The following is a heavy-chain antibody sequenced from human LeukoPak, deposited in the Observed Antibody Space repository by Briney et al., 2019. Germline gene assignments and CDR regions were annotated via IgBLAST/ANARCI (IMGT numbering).Heavy chain of an antibody. CDR3: AKNMGYGDYWYFDL. Sequence: VASVKVSCKASGYTFIDYYIHWVRQAPGEGLEWRGWINPNSGGTNYAQKFQGSVTMTRDTSISTAYMELTRLNSDDTAVYYCAKNMGYGDYWYFDLWGRGPLVTAS. V-gene: IGHV1-2*02. J-gene: IGHJ2*01. D-gene: IGHD4-17*01. CDR1: GYTFIDYY. CDR2: INPNSGGT.